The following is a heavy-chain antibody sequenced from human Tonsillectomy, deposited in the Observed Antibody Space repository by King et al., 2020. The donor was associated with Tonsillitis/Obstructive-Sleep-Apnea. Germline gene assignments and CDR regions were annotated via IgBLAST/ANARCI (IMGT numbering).Heavy chain of an antibody. CDR1: GFTFSSYA. D-gene: IGHD3-22*01. CDR2: VGVSGTRT. J-gene: IGHJ1*01. V-gene: IGHV3-23*04. Sequence: VQLVESGGGLVQPGGSLRLSCAASGFTFSSYAMAWGRQAPGEGLEWVSAVGVSGTRTYYAESVKGGFTISRDNSKSTLSLHMNSLRAEDTAVYFCAKDEGSMNAVVSYLFDKGGQGTLVTVPS. CDR3: AKDEGSMNAVVSYLFDK.